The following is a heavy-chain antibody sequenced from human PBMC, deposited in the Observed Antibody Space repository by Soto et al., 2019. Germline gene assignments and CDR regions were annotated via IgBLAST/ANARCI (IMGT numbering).Heavy chain of an antibody. CDR3: ASGCSGGSCYSNYYYYGMDV. Sequence: GGSLRLSCAASGFTFSSYSMNWVRQAPGKGLEWVSSISSSSSYIYYADSVKGRFTISRDNAKNSLYLQMNSLRAEDTAVYYCASGCSGGSCYSNYYYYGMDVWGQGTTVTVSS. J-gene: IGHJ6*02. CDR2: ISSSSSYI. V-gene: IGHV3-21*01. CDR1: GFTFSSYS. D-gene: IGHD2-15*01.